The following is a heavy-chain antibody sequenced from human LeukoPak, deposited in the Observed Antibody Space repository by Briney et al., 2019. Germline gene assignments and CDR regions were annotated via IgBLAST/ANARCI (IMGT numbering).Heavy chain of an antibody. CDR1: GFTFSNYW. Sequence: GGSLRLSCAASGFTFSNYWMSWVRQAPGKGLEWVANIKQDGREKHYVDSVKRRFTISRDDAKNSLFLQMQSLRAEDTAVYYCARDSWDGDLDYWGQGTLVTVSS. V-gene: IGHV3-7*01. D-gene: IGHD6-13*01. J-gene: IGHJ4*02. CDR2: IKQDGREK. CDR3: ARDSWDGDLDY.